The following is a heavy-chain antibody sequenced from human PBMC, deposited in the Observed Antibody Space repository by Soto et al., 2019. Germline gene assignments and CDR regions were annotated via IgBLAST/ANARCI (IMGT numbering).Heavy chain of an antibody. CDR2: ISYDGSNK. Sequence: WLSXRLSCTVSEFTFIGYAVHWVSKDPGKGLEWVAVISYDGSNKYYADSVKGRFTISRDNSKNTLYLQMNSLRAEDTAVYYCARASGWDSEVDYLGHGTLVTVCS. J-gene: IGHJ4*01. CDR3: ARASGWDSEVDY. D-gene: IGHD1-26*01. CDR1: EFTFIGYA. V-gene: IGHV3-30-3*01.